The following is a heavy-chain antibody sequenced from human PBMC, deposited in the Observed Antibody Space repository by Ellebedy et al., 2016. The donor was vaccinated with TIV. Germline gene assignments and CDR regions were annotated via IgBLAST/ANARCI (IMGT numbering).Heavy chain of an antibody. CDR1: GFTFSSYG. V-gene: IGHV3-48*04. J-gene: IGHJ2*01. CDR3: ARIELTGYWYFDL. Sequence: PGGSLRLSCAGSGFTFSSYGMNWVRQAPGKGLEWVSYISSSSRTIYYADSVKGRFTISRDNAKNSLYLQMNSLRAEDTAVYYCARIELTGYWYFDLWGRGTLVTVSS. CDR2: ISSSSRTI. D-gene: IGHD1-1*01.